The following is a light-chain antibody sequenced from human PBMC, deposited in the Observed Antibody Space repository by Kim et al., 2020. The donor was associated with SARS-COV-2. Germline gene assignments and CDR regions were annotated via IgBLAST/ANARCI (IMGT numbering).Light chain of an antibody. CDR1: QSVSSCY. J-gene: IGKJ2*01. CDR2: GAS. Sequence: LSPGERATLSCTASQSVSSCYLAWYQQKPGQAPRLLIYGASSRATGIPDRFSGSGSGTDFTLTISRLEPEDFAVYYCQQYGSSLYTFGQGTKLEIK. V-gene: IGKV3-20*01. CDR3: QQYGSSLYT.